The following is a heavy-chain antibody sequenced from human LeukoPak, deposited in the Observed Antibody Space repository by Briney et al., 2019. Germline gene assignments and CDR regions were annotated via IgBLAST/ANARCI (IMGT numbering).Heavy chain of an antibody. D-gene: IGHD3-22*01. J-gene: IGHJ6*03. V-gene: IGHV1-8*03. CDR2: MNRNSGNT. CDR3: ARGTLHYYDSSGYYYYYYYMDV. CDR1: GYTFTIYD. Sequence: ASVTVSCKASGYTFTIYDINWVRQAPGQGLEWMGWMNRNSGNTGYAQKFQGRVTITRNTSISTAYMELSSLRSEDTAVYYCARGTLHYYDSSGYYYYYYYMDVWGKGTTVTVSS.